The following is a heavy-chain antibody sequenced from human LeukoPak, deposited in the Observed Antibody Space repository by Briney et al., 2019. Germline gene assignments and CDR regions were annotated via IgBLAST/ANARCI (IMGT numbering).Heavy chain of an antibody. CDR3: AGSGQLRYFDWHYFDY. V-gene: IGHV4-59*08. Sequence: SETLSLTCTVSGGSISSYYWSWIRQPPGKGLEWIGYIYYSGSTNYNPSLKSRVTISVDTSKNQFSLKLSSVTAADTAVYYCAGSGQLRYFDWHYFDYWGQGTLVTVSS. J-gene: IGHJ4*02. CDR1: GGSISSYY. CDR2: IYYSGST. D-gene: IGHD3-9*01.